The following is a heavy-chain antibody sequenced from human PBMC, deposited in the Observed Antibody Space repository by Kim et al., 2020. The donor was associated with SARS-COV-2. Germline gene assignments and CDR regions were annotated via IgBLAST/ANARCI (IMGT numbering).Heavy chain of an antibody. D-gene: IGHD6-6*01. V-gene: IGHV1-18*01. CDR2: ISAYNGYT. Sequence: ASVKVSCKTSGYTFTNFGITWVRQAPGQGLEWMGWISAYNGYTKYAEKLQDRVTMTTDTSTSTAYMELRRLSSDDTAVYYCAIDRIAPRRAPGYWGQGTLVTVSS. CDR1: GYTFTNFG. CDR3: AIDRIAPRRAPGY. J-gene: IGHJ4*02.